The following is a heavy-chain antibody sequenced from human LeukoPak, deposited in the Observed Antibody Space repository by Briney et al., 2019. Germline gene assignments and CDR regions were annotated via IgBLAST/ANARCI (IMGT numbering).Heavy chain of an antibody. CDR1: GFTFSNYS. CDR2: ISSSSTYI. Sequence: GGSLRLSCDASGFTFSNYSMNWVRQAPGKGPEWVCSISSSSTYINYADSVKGRFTISRDNSKNTLYLQMNSLRAEDTAVYYCAKDMDHDYDDYGFDYWGQGTPVTVSS. CDR3: AKDMDHDYDDYGFDY. V-gene: IGHV3-21*01. D-gene: IGHD4-17*01. J-gene: IGHJ4*02.